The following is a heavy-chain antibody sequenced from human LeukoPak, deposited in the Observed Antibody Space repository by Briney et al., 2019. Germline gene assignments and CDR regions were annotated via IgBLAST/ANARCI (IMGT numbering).Heavy chain of an antibody. CDR1: GGTFSSYA. D-gene: IGHD6-13*01. CDR2: IIPIFGTA. V-gene: IGHV1-69*06. CDR3: ARNIAAAVSWFDP. J-gene: IGHJ5*02. Sequence: SVKVSCKASGGTFSSYAISWVRQAPGQGLEWMGGIIPIFGTANYAQKFQGRVTITADKSTSTAYMELSSLRSEDTAVYYCARNIAAAVSWFDPWGQGTLVTVSS.